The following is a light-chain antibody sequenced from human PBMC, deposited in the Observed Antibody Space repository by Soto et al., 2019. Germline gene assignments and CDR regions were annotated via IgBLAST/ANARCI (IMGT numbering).Light chain of an antibody. CDR1: SSNIGSNY. Sequence: QSVLTQPPSASGTPGQRVTISCSGSSSNIGSNYVYWYQQLPGTAPKLLIYRNNQRPSGVPVRFSGSKSGTSASLAISGLRSEDGADYYCAAWDDSLSGPVFGGGTKLTVL. CDR2: RNN. V-gene: IGLV1-47*01. J-gene: IGLJ2*01. CDR3: AAWDDSLSGPV.